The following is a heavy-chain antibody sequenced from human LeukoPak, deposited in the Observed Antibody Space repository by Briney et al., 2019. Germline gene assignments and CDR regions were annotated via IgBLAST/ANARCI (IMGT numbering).Heavy chain of an antibody. Sequence: SETLSLTCTVSGGSISSGSYYWSWIRQPPGKGLEWIGEINHSGSTNYNPSLKSRVTISVDTSKNQFSLKLSSVTAADTAVYYCARVRAVARFDPWGQGTLVTVSS. J-gene: IGHJ5*02. D-gene: IGHD6-13*01. CDR2: INHSGST. CDR1: GGSISSGSYY. CDR3: ARVRAVARFDP. V-gene: IGHV4-39*07.